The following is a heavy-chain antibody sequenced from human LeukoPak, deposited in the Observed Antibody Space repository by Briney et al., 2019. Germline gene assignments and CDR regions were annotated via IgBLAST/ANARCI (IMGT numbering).Heavy chain of an antibody. V-gene: IGHV4-59*01. D-gene: IGHD3-3*01. CDR2: IYYSGST. CDR1: GGSISSYY. CDR3: ARSGAIFGVVITGGLGWFDP. J-gene: IGHJ5*02. Sequence: SETLSLTCTVSGGSISSYYWSWIRQPPGKGLEWIGYIYYSGSTNYNPSLKSRVTISVDTSKNQFSLKLSSVTAADTAVYYCARSGAIFGVVITGGLGWFDPWGQGTLVTVSS.